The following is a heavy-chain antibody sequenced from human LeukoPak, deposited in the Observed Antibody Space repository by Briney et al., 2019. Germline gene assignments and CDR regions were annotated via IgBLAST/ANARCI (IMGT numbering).Heavy chain of an antibody. CDR2: INTDGSST. Sequence: GGPLRLSCAASGFTFSSYWMHWVPQAPGEGRVWVSRINTDGSSTIYADSVKGRFTISRDNATNTLYVQMNSLRDEDTAVYYCVRGRSGFYFDYWGQGTLVTVSS. V-gene: IGHV3-74*01. J-gene: IGHJ4*02. CDR3: VRGRSGFYFDY. CDR1: GFTFSSYW. D-gene: IGHD3-22*01.